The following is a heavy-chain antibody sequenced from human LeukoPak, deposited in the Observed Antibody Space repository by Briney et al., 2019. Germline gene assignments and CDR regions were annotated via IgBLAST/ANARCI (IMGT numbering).Heavy chain of an antibody. CDR1: GGSISSYY. J-gene: IGHJ4*02. V-gene: IGHV4-59*01. CDR2: IYYRGRT. D-gene: IGHD2-2*01. CDR3: ARVLGCSTTSCYAAYIDS. Sequence: SETLSLTCTVSGGSISSYYWIWIRHPPGKGLEWIAYIYYRGRTNYNPSLKSRVTISVDTSKNQFSLKLSSVTAADTAVYYCARVLGCSTTSCYAAYIDSWGQGTLVTVSS.